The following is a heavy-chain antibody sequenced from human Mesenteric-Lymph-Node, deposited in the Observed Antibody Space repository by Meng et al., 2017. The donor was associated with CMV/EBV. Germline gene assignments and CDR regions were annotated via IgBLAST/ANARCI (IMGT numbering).Heavy chain of an antibody. CDR3: AREMRRATTTLQAAY. CDR1: GYSFTGYF. Sequence: ASVKVSCKASGYSFTGYFLHWVRQAPGQGLEWVGWINPTRGDTNSAQKFQGRISMTRDTSITTAYLELGGLTSDDTAIYFCAREMRRATTTLQAAYWGQGTRVTVSS. CDR2: INPTRGDT. V-gene: IGHV1-2*02. D-gene: IGHD4-17*01. J-gene: IGHJ4*02.